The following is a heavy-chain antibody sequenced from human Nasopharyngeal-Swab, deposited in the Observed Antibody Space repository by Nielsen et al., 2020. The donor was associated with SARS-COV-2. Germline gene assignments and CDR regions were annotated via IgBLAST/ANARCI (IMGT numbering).Heavy chain of an antibody. V-gene: IGHV4-34*01. Sequence: WIRQPHGQGLEWIGEINHRGSTNYNPSLKSRVTISVDTSKNQFSLKLSSVTAADTAVYYCARGRDYGDYVDYFDYWGQGTLVTVSS. J-gene: IGHJ4*02. D-gene: IGHD4-17*01. CDR2: INHRGST. CDR3: ARGRDYGDYVDYFDY.